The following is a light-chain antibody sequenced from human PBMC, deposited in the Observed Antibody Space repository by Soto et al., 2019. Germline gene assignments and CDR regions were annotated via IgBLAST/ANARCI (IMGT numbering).Light chain of an antibody. CDR1: QSVRNN. J-gene: IGKJ4*01. CDR2: SAS. Sequence: EIVMTQSPATLSESPGERATLSCRASQSVRNNLAWYQQKPGQAPRLLMYSASTRATGFPARFSGSGSGTEFTLTISSLQSEDFAVYYCQQYNNWPLTFGGGTRVEIK. CDR3: QQYNNWPLT. V-gene: IGKV3-15*01.